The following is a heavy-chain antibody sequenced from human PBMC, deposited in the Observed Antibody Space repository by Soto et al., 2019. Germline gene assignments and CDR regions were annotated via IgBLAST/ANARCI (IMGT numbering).Heavy chain of an antibody. V-gene: IGHV1-46*01. J-gene: IGHJ5*02. CDR2: INPNGGST. D-gene: IGHD3-16*01. CDR1: GDTFTSCY. Sequence: ASVKVSCKAPGDTFTSCYMHWVRQAPGHGLEWMGVINPNGGSTRFAQKFQGRVTMTSDTSTSTVYMELRGLTSEDTAVYYCARSXGGVFGIIIKGTNWFAPWGQGTLVTVSS. CDR3: ARSXGGVFGIIIKGTNWFAP.